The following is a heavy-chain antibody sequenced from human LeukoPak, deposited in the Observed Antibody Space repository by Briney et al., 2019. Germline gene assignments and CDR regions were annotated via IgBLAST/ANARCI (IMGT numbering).Heavy chain of an antibody. CDR2: ISDYNGHI. CDR1: GYTFAGYG. V-gene: IGHV1-18*01. D-gene: IGHD5-18*01. CDR3: ARDRYGTGNFDY. J-gene: IGHJ4*02. Sequence: ASVKVSCKASGYTFAGYGMSWVRQAPGQGLEWMGWISDYNGHIRYAQRVQDRLTMTIDASTTTAYIELRTLTYDDTAVYYCARDRYGTGNFDYWGQGTLVAVSS.